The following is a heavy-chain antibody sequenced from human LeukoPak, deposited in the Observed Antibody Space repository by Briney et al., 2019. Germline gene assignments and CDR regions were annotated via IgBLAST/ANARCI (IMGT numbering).Heavy chain of an antibody. CDR2: IGGSDGST. Sequence: GGSLRLSLAASGFTFSSYAMSWVRQAPGKGLEWVSTIGGSDGSTYYADSVKGRFTISRDNSKNTLYLQMNSLRAEDAAVYYCAKDDSSGSFFEYWGQGTLVTVSS. D-gene: IGHD3-22*01. V-gene: IGHV3-23*01. J-gene: IGHJ4*02. CDR1: GFTFSSYA. CDR3: AKDDSSGSFFEY.